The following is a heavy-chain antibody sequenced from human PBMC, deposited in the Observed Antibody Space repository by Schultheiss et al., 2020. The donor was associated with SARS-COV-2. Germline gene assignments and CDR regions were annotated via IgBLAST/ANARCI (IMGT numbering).Heavy chain of an antibody. J-gene: IGHJ4*02. CDR1: GFTFSSYA. Sequence: GGSLRLSCAASGFTFSSYAMHWVRQAPGKGLEWVAVIWYDGSNKYYADSVKGRFTISRDNSKNTLYLQMNSLKTEDTAVYYCTPGRGVNTHWGQGTLVTVSS. CDR2: IWYDGSNK. D-gene: IGHD1/OR15-1a*01. CDR3: TPGRGVNTH. V-gene: IGHV3-33*08.